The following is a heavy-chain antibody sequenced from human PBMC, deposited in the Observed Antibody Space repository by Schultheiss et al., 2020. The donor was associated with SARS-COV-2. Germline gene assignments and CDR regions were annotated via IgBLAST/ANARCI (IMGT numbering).Heavy chain of an antibody. CDR3: ARVLSDTVTTLDY. J-gene: IGHJ4*02. V-gene: IGHV4-4*02. Sequence: SETLSLTCAVAGGSISSSNWWSWVRQPPGKGLEWIGVIYHSGTTNYNPSLKSRVTISVDKSKNQFSLKLSSVTAADTAVYYCARVLSDTVTTLDYWGQGTLVTVSS. CDR1: GGSISSSNW. CDR2: IYHSGTT. D-gene: IGHD4-17*01.